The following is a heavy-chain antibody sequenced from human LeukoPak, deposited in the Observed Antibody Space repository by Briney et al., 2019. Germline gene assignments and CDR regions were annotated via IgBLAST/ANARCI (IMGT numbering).Heavy chain of an antibody. D-gene: IGHD4-17*01. CDR1: GGSISSYY. Sequence: SETLSLTCTVPGGSISSYYWSWIRQPPGKGLEWIGYIYYSGSTNYIPSVKSRVTISVDTSKNQFSLKLSSVTAADTAVYYCARVESGYGDYLHTALAEYFQHWGQGTLVTVSS. J-gene: IGHJ1*01. CDR2: IYYSGST. CDR3: ARVESGYGDYLHTALAEYFQH. V-gene: IGHV4-59*01.